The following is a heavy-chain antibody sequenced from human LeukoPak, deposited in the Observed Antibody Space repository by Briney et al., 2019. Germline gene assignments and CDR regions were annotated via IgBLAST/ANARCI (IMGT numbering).Heavy chain of an antibody. V-gene: IGHV4-4*07. Sequence: SETLSLTCTVSGGSISSYYWSWIRQPAGKGLEWIGRIHISGSTNYNPSLKSRVTIAIDTSKSQFSLKLTSVTAADTADYYCARQSFAPFQVGPETPIESWGQGTLVTVSS. CDR2: IHISGST. D-gene: IGHD1-26*01. CDR1: GGSISSYY. CDR3: ARQSFAPFQVGPETPIES. J-gene: IGHJ4*02.